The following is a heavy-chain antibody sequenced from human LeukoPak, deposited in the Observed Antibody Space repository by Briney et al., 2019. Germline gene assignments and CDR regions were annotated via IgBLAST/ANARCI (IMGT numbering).Heavy chain of an antibody. V-gene: IGHV4-59*01. J-gene: IGHJ6*03. D-gene: IGHD3-16*01. CDR1: GDSISTYS. CDR2: IYYRVTS. Sequence: SETLSLTCTVSGDSISTYSWSWIRQPPGKGLEWIGYIYYRVTSDSNHSLKSRVTMSVDMYTRQISLKLSSVTAADTAVYYCARGISSWLRLGAYMDVWGKGTTVTISS. CDR3: ARGISSWLRLGAYMDV.